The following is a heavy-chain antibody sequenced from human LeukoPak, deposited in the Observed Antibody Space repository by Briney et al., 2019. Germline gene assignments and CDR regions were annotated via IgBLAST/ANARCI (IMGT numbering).Heavy chain of an antibody. D-gene: IGHD3-10*01. V-gene: IGHV1-18*04. CDR1: RYTFTRYG. Sequence: ASVKVSCKASRYTFTRYGISWVRQAPGQELEWMGWICAYNWNTNYAQKLQGRVTMTTDTSTSTAYMELRSLRSDDTAVYYCARDHIGRGAILGNWFDPWGQGTLVTVSS. CDR3: ARDHIGRGAILGNWFDP. J-gene: IGHJ5*02. CDR2: ICAYNWNT.